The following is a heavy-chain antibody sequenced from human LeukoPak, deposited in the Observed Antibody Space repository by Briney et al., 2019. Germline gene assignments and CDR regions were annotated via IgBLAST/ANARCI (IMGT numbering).Heavy chain of an antibody. J-gene: IGHJ6*02. CDR1: GFTFDDYA. CDR3: AKDIHDYYGMDV. V-gene: IGHV3-9*01. Sequence: GRSLRLSCAASGFTFDDYAMHWVRQAPGKGLEWVSGISWNSGSIGYADSVKGRFTISRDNAKNSLYLQMNSLRAEDTALYYCAKDIHDYYGMDVWGQGTTVTVSS. CDR2: ISWNSGSI.